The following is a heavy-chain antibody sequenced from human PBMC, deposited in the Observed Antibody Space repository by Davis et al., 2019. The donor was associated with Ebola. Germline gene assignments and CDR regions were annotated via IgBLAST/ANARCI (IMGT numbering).Heavy chain of an antibody. CDR1: GGSISSTNW. J-gene: IGHJ6*02. Sequence: SETLSLTCAVSGGSISSTNWWSWVRQPPGKGLEWIGEINHSGSTNYNPSLKSRVTISVDTSKNQFSLKLSSVTAADTAVYYCAGMVRGVIIAYYYGMDVWGQGTTVTVSS. CDR2: INHSGST. V-gene: IGHV4-4*02. CDR3: AGMVRGVIIAYYYGMDV. D-gene: IGHD3-10*01.